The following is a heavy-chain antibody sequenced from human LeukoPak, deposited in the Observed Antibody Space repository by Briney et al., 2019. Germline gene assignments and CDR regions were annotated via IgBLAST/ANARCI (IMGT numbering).Heavy chain of an antibody. V-gene: IGHV3-7*01. Sequence: GGSLRLSCTASGFTFSSYWMTWVRQAPGKGLEWVANINHDEREKYYVDSVKGRFTTSRDNAKNSLYLQMNSLRAEDTAVYYCARGDYGRTWGQGTLVTVSS. D-gene: IGHD3-16*01. CDR1: GFTFSSYW. CDR2: INHDEREK. CDR3: ARGDYGRT. J-gene: IGHJ5*02.